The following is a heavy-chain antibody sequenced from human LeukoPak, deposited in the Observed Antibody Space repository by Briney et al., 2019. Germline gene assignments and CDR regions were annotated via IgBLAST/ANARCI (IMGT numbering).Heavy chain of an antibody. D-gene: IGHD5-18*01. CDR1: GGSFSGYY. CDR2: INHSGST. V-gene: IGHV4-34*01. Sequence: SETLSLTCAVYGGSFSGYYWSWIRQPPGKGLEWIGEINHSGSTNYNPSLKSRVTISVDTSKNQFSLKLSSVTAADTAVYYCAKDLGTDTAMAFDYWGQGTLVTVSS. CDR3: AKDLGTDTAMAFDY. J-gene: IGHJ4*02.